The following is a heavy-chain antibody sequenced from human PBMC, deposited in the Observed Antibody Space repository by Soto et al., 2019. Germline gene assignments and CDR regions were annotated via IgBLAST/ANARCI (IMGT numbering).Heavy chain of an antibody. V-gene: IGHV3-74*01. CDR1: RGAFGDYW. J-gene: IGHJ5*01. CDR3: ARDVPNNWFDS. CDR2: INRDANDI. D-gene: IGHD3-10*02. Sequence: GRSLRLSCEASRGAFGDYWMHWVRQAPGKGLVWVSRINRDANDIIYADSVKGRFTASRDNAKNMVFLQMNSLRVEDTAVYYCARDVPNNWFDSWGQGTLVTVSS.